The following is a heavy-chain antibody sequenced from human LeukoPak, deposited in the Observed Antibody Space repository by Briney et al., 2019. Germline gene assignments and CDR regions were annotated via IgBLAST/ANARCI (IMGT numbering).Heavy chain of an antibody. CDR1: GGSISSYY. CDR2: IYYSGST. CDR3: ARTDGYNSHYFDY. D-gene: IGHD5-24*01. Sequence: PSETLSLTCTVSGGSISSYYWSWIRQSPGKGLEWIGYIYYSGSTNYNPSLKSRVTISVDTSNNQFSLKLSSVTAADTAVYYCARTDGYNSHYFDYWGRGTLVTVSS. J-gene: IGHJ4*02. V-gene: IGHV4-59*08.